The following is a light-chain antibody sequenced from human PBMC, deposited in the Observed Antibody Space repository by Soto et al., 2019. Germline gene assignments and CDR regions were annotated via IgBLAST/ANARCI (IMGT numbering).Light chain of an antibody. CDR2: DVN. J-gene: IGLJ2*01. Sequence: QSALTQPASVYGSPGQSITISCTGTSSDIGAYNFVSWYQQHPGKAPKLMLYDVNIRPSGVSNRFSGSKSGNTASLTISGLPAEDEADYYCTSWTTSTTMIFGGGTKVTVL. V-gene: IGLV2-14*03. CDR1: SSDIGAYNF. CDR3: TSWTTSTTMI.